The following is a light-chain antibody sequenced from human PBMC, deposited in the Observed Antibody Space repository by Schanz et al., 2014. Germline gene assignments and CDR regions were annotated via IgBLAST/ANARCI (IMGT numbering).Light chain of an antibody. CDR2: GAS. CDR3: QQYHTSPWT. V-gene: IGKV3-20*01. J-gene: IGKJ1*01. CDR1: QSVRSF. Sequence: EIVLTQSPATLSLSPGERATLSCRASQSVRSFLAWYQQKPGQAPRLLIYGASSRATGIPDRFSGSGSGTDFTLTISRLEPEDFAVFYCQQYHTSPWTFGQGTKVEIK.